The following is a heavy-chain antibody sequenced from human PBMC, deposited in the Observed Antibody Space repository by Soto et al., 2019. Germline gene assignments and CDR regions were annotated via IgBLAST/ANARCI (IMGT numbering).Heavy chain of an antibody. V-gene: IGHV3-48*01. Sequence: PGGSLRLSCAAAGFTFGSNDMNWVRQAPGKGLEWVSYISSSSSPIYYADSVRGRFTISRDNAKNSLYLQMNSLRAEDTAVYYCAYFTSGCPTWGQGTLVTVSS. CDR2: ISSSSSPI. CDR1: GFTFGSND. CDR3: AYFTSGCPT. J-gene: IGHJ4*02. D-gene: IGHD6-19*01.